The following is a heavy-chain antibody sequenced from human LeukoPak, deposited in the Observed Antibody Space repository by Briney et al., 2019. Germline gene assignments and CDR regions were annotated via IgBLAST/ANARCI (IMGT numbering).Heavy chain of an antibody. Sequence: SETLSLTCTVSGSTVSKVYWNWIRQSAGKGLEWIGRIYATDLTNYNPSLKSRVTLSVDMSKNELSLTLKTVTAADPAVYYCARGFGSGTSPIDLWGQGALVTVSS. V-gene: IGHV4-4*07. CDR3: ARGFGSGTSPIDL. D-gene: IGHD3-10*01. CDR1: GSTVSKVY. CDR2: IYATDLT. J-gene: IGHJ5*02.